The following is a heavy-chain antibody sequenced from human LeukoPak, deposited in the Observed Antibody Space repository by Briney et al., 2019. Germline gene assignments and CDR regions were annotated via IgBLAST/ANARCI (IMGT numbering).Heavy chain of an antibody. V-gene: IGHV4-59*11. Sequence: SETLSLTCTVSGGSISSHYWSWIRQPPGKGLEWIGYIYYSGSTNYNPSLKSRVTISVDTSKNQFSLKLSSVTAADTAVYYCARVILKDYYYIDVWGKGTTVTVSS. CDR3: ARVILKDYYYIDV. J-gene: IGHJ6*03. CDR2: IYYSGST. CDR1: GGSISSHY.